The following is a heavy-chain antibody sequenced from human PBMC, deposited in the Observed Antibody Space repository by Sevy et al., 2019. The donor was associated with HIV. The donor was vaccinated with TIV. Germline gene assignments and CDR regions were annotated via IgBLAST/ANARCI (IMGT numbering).Heavy chain of an antibody. V-gene: IGHV3-7*03. CDR1: GFTFSRYW. J-gene: IGHJ6*02. Sequence: GGSLRLSCAASGFTFSRYWMSWVRQTPGKGLEWVANIKLDGSEKYYVDSVKGRFTISRDNAKNSLHLQMNSLRAEDTAVYYCARDCSSSSCLWGMDVWGQGTTVTVSS. CDR2: IKLDGSEK. CDR3: ARDCSSSSCLWGMDV. D-gene: IGHD2-2*01.